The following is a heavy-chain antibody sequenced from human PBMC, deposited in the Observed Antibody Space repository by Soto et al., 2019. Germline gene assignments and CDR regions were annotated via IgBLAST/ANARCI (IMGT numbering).Heavy chain of an antibody. J-gene: IGHJ4*02. Sequence: GVSLRLSCAASGFTFSDYYMSWIRQAPGKGLEWVSYISSSGSTIYYADSVKGRFTISRDNAKNSLYLQMNSLRAEDTAVYYCERTRGVGATTGEVNYWGQGTLVTVYS. V-gene: IGHV3-11*01. CDR2: ISSSGSTI. CDR1: GFTFSDYY. CDR3: ERTRGVGATTGEVNY. D-gene: IGHD1-26*01.